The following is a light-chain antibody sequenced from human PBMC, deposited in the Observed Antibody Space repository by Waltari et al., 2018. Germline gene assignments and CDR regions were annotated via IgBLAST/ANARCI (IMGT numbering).Light chain of an antibody. CDR3: YSSDSTGLRV. CDR1: ELPRKY. CDR2: EDT. J-gene: IGLJ1*01. V-gene: IGLV3-10*01. Sequence: SYELTQPPSVSVSPGQTARITCSGPELPRKYAYWFQQKSGQAPRLVIYEDTKRPAGSPERVSRSSSVTVATLTITGAQVDDEADYYCYSSDSTGLRVFGGGTTVVVL.